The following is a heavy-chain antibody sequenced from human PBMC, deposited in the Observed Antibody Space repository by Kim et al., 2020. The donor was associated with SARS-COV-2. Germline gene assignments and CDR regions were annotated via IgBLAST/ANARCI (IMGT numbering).Heavy chain of an antibody. J-gene: IGHJ5*02. CDR3: MKGDWGWIWDR. D-gene: IGHD2-2*03. CDR2: IDGSDGTT. CDR1: GFTFTGYA. Sequence: GGSLRLSCTTSGFTFTGYAMSWVRQAPGKGLEWVSSIDGSDGTTYYVDSVKGRFTISRDNSKNTLYMQMNSLRADDTAVYYCMKGDWGWIWDRWGQGTRVTVSS. V-gene: IGHV3-23*01.